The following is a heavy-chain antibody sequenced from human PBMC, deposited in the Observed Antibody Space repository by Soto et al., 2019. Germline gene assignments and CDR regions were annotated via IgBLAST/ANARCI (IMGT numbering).Heavy chain of an antibody. D-gene: IGHD6-6*01. CDR3: ARQWLVYNWFDP. Sequence: EVQLVESGGGLVQPGGSLRLSCAASGFTVSSNYMSWVRQAPGKGLEWVSVIYSGGSTYYADSVKGRFTISRDNSKNTLYLKTNSLSAEDTAVYYCARQWLVYNWFDPCGQGTLVTVSS. V-gene: IGHV3-66*04. J-gene: IGHJ5*02. CDR1: GFTVSSNY. CDR2: IYSGGST.